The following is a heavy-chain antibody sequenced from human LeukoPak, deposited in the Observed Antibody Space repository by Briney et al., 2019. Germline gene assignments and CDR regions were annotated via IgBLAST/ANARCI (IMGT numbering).Heavy chain of an antibody. CDR3: AKDKYPYYYGSGSYYYGLDV. D-gene: IGHD3-10*01. V-gene: IGHV3-23*01. Sequence: GGSLRLSCAASGFTFSGYAMSWVRQAPGKGLEWVSAISGSGGSTYYADSVKGRFTISRDNSKNTLYLQMNSLRAEDTAIYYCAKDKYPYYYGSGSYYYGLDVWGKGTTVTVSS. CDR1: GFTFSGYA. J-gene: IGHJ6*04. CDR2: ISGSGGST.